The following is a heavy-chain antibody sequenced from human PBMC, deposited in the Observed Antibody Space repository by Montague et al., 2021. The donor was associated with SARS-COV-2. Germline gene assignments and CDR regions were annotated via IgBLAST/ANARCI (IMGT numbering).Heavy chain of an antibody. CDR1: GTSISGSGYY. V-gene: IGHV4-39*07. CDR2: VVHSGRT. CDR3: ARRRFCYGWDD. D-gene: IGHD3-3*01. Sequence: SETLSLTCTVSGTSISGSGYYWGWIRQPPGKGLEWIGCVVHSGRTYYSPSLESRVTISVDTSNNLFSLRLSSVTAADTALYFCARRRFCYGWDDWGQGTLVTVSS. J-gene: IGHJ4*02.